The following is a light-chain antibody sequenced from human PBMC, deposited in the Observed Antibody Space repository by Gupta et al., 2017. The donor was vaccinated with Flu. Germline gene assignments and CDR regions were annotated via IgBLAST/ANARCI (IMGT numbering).Light chain of an antibody. V-gene: IGLV6-57*01. J-gene: IGLJ3*02. Sequence: HSVSESPGKTVTISCTRSSGSIASNYVQWYQQRPGSSPTTVIYEDTQRPSGVPDRFSGSIDSSSNSASLTISGLKTEDEADYFCQSYDSSSWVFGGGTKLTVL. CDR3: QSYDSSSWV. CDR1: SGSIASNY. CDR2: EDT.